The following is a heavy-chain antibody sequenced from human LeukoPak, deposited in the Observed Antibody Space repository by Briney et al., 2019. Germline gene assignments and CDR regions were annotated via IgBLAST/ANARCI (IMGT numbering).Heavy chain of an antibody. CDR1: GGSFSGYY. D-gene: IGHD2-2*01. CDR3: ARGPFMVVVPAANNWFDP. CDR2: INHSGST. Sequence: PSETLSLTCAVYGGSFSGYYWSWIRQPPGKGLEWTGEINHSGSTNYNPSLKSRVTISVDTSKNQFSLKLSSVTAADTAAYYCARGPFMVVVPAANNWFDPWGQGTLVTVSS. J-gene: IGHJ5*02. V-gene: IGHV4-34*01.